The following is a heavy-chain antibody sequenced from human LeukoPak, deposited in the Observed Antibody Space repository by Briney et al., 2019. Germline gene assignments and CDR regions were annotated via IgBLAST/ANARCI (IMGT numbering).Heavy chain of an antibody. V-gene: IGHV1-2*02. CDR2: VTPGSGAT. Sequence: ASVKVSCKASGYTFTDYNIHWVRQAPGQGLEWMGWVTPGSGATDYAQQFQGRVTLTRDTSISTVYMEMNNMISDDTAVYYCARDFVGTYFDYWGQGTLVTVSS. CDR1: GYTFTDYN. CDR3: ARDFVGTYFDY. J-gene: IGHJ4*02. D-gene: IGHD1-7*01.